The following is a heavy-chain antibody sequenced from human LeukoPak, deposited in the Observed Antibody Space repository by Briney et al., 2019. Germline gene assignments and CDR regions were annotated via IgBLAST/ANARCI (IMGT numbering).Heavy chain of an antibody. CDR2: ISYDGSNK. CDR1: GFTFDDYA. V-gene: IGHV3-30*18. J-gene: IGHJ4*02. CDR3: AKILAAAGRYFDY. Sequence: PGGSLRLSCAASGFTFDDYAMHWVRQAPGKGLEWVAVISYDGSNKYYADSVKGRFTISRDNSKNTLYLQMNSLRAEDTAVYYCAKILAAAGRYFDYWGQGTLVTVSS. D-gene: IGHD6-13*01.